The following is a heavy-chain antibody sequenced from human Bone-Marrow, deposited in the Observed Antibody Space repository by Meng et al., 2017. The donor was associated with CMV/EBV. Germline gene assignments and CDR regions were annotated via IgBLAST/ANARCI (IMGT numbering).Heavy chain of an antibody. CDR3: ARDGGPGYCSSTSCYPIYYYYHGMDV. CDR1: GFTFSSYW. D-gene: IGHD2-2*01. V-gene: IGHV3-7*01. Sequence: GESLKISCAASGFTFSSYWMSWVRQAPGKGLEWVANIKQDGSEKYYVDSVKGRFTISRDNAKNSLYLQMNSLRAEDTAVYYCARDGGPGYCSSTSCYPIYYYYHGMDVWGQGTTVTVSS. J-gene: IGHJ6*02. CDR2: IKQDGSEK.